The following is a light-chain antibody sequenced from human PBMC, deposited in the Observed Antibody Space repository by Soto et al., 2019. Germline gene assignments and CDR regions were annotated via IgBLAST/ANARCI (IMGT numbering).Light chain of an antibody. CDR3: SSYTSSSTPWV. J-gene: IGLJ3*02. Sequence: QSALTQPASVSGSPGQSITISCTGTSSDIAGHKYVSWYQQHPGKAPKLMIYEVSNRPSGVSNRFSGSKSGNTASLTISGLQAEDEADYYCSSYTSSSTPWVFGGGTKLTVL. CDR1: SSDIAGHKY. CDR2: EVS. V-gene: IGLV2-14*01.